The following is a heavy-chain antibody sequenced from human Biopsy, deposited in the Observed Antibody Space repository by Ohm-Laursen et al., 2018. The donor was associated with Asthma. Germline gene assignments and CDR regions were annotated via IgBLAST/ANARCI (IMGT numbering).Heavy chain of an antibody. CDR3: VRGSSSWHHGPFHYYYGLDV. Sequence: TLSLTCSLSSGSGGYMRSGNYYWGWIRQPPGKGLEWIGSIYYSGTTYYNPSPEGRVTVSADTSKNQFSLKLTSVTAADTAVYYCVRGSSSWHHGPFHYYYGLDVWGQGTTVTVSS. J-gene: IGHJ6*02. CDR1: SGSGGYMRSGNYY. V-gene: IGHV4-39*01. CDR2: IYYSGTT. D-gene: IGHD6-13*01.